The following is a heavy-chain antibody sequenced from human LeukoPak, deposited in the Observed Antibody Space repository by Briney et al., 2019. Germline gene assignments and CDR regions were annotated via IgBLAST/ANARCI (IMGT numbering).Heavy chain of an antibody. CDR3: ARAYSSGWQNLNWFDP. D-gene: IGHD6-19*01. J-gene: IGHJ5*02. Sequence: GASVKVSCKASGGTFSSYAISWVRQAPGQGLEWMGGIIPIFGTANYAQKFQGRVTITADKSTSTVYMELSSLRSEDTAVYYCARAYSSGWQNLNWFDPWGQGTLVTVSS. CDR2: IIPIFGTA. V-gene: IGHV1-69*06. CDR1: GGTFSSYA.